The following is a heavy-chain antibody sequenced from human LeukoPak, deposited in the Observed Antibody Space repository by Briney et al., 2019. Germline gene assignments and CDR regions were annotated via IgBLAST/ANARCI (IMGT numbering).Heavy chain of an antibody. CDR1: GGSISGYY. V-gene: IGHV4-59*01. CDR2: IYYSGST. J-gene: IGHJ3*02. CDR3: ARASRYDFWSGYSGAFDI. Sequence: PSETLSLTCTVSGGSISGYYWSWIRQPPGKGLEWIRYIYYSGSTNYNPSLKSRVTISVDTSKNQFSLKLSSVTAADTAVYYCARASRYDFWSGYSGAFDIWGQGTMVTVSS. D-gene: IGHD3-3*01.